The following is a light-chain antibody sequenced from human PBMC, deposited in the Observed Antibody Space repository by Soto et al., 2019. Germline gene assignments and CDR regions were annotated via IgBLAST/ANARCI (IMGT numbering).Light chain of an antibody. J-gene: IGKJ5*01. Sequence: VVLTQSPGTLSLSPGERATLSCRASQSVSSSYLAWYQQKPGQAPRLLIYGASSRATGIPDRFSGSGSGTDFTLTIRRLEPADFAVYYCQQYGSSPLVTFGQGTRLEIK. CDR1: QSVSSSY. CDR2: GAS. CDR3: QQYGSSPLVT. V-gene: IGKV3-20*01.